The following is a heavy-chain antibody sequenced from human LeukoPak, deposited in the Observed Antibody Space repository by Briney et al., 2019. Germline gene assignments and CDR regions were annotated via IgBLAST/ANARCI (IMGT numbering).Heavy chain of an antibody. V-gene: IGHV3-9*03. Sequence: GGSLRLSCVVSGFTLDDYAMHWVRQAPGKGLEWVSGISWDGGSISYTESVKGRFTISRDNAKNSLYLQMNSLRTEDMALYYCARGSSRILISAYFDNWGQGTLVTVSS. D-gene: IGHD3/OR15-3a*01. CDR1: GFTLDDYA. CDR3: ARGSSRILISAYFDN. CDR2: ISWDGGSI. J-gene: IGHJ4*02.